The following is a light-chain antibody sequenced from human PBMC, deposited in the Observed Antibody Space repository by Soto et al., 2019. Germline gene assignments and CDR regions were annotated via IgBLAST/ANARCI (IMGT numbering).Light chain of an antibody. CDR3: QQYDTSPRT. V-gene: IGKV3-20*01. CDR2: GAS. J-gene: IGKJ1*01. CDR1: QSLSSNF. Sequence: EIVLTQSPGTLSLFPGDRATLSCRASQSLSSNFLAWYQQKPGQAPRLLIYGASRRATDIPDRFSGSGSGTYFALTITRLEPADFAVYFCQQYDTSPRTFGQGTKVEIQ.